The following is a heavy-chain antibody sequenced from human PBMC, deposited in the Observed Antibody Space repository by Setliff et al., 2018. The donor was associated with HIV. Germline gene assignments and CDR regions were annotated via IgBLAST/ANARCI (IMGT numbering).Heavy chain of an antibody. Sequence: PSETLSLTCNVSGGSISGYYWSWIRQSPGKGLEWIGYIYYSGSTNYNPSLKSRVTISVDTSKNQFSLKLSSVTAADTAVYYCARQREVHGTVYYYCMDVWGKGTTVTVSS. CDR2: IYYSGST. CDR1: GGSISGYY. CDR3: ARQREVHGTVYYYCMDV. V-gene: IGHV4-59*08. D-gene: IGHD1-1*01. J-gene: IGHJ6*03.